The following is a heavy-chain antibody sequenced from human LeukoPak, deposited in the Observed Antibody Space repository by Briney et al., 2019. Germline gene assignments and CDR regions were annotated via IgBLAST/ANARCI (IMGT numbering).Heavy chain of an antibody. Sequence: TSETLSLTCAVYGWSFNDYYWNWIRQPPGKGLEWIGEINARGDTNYNPSLKSRVNISVGTSEKQFSLRLTSMIAADTALYYCARGQVPAARGYNWFDPWGQGTLVTVSS. D-gene: IGHD2-2*01. V-gene: IGHV4-34*01. CDR3: ARGQVPAARGYNWFDP. CDR2: INARGDT. CDR1: GWSFNDYY. J-gene: IGHJ5*02.